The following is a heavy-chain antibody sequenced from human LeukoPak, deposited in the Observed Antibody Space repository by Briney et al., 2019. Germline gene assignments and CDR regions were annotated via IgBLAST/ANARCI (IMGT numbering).Heavy chain of an antibody. V-gene: IGHV3-64D*06. Sequence: PGGSLRLSCSASGFTFSSYAMHWVRQAPGKGLEYVSAISSNGGSTYYADSVKGRFTISRDNSKNTLYLQMSSLRAEDTAVYYCVKSIGVGSGSFPFDPWGQGTLVTVS. CDR2: ISSNGGST. J-gene: IGHJ5*02. CDR3: VKSIGVGSGSFPFDP. CDR1: GFTFSSYA. D-gene: IGHD3-10*01.